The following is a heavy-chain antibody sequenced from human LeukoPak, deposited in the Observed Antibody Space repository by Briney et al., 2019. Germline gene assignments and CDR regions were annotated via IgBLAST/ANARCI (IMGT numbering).Heavy chain of an antibody. J-gene: IGHJ4*02. CDR2: ISSSGSTI. CDR1: GFTFSNAW. D-gene: IGHD4-23*01. Sequence: GGSLRLSCAASGFTFSNAWMSWVRQAPGKGLEWVSYISSSGSTIYYADSVKGRFTISRDNAKNSLYLQMNSLRAEDTAVYYCARDLTYGGNSGSDYWGQGTLVTVSS. CDR3: ARDLTYGGNSGSDY. V-gene: IGHV3-11*01.